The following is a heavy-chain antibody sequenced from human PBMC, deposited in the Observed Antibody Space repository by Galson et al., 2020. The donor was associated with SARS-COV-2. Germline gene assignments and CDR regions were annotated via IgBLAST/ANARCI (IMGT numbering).Heavy chain of an antibody. CDR1: GGSMSSYY. Sequence: SQTLSLTCTVSGGSMSSYYWSWIRQPPGKGLEWIGDIYYSGITSYNPSLKSRVTISVDTSKSQFSLKLSSVTAADTAVYYCARVWGGSSSWYWGFDPWGQGTLVTVSS. J-gene: IGHJ5*02. CDR3: ARVWGGSSSWYWGFDP. CDR2: IYYSGIT. D-gene: IGHD6-13*01. V-gene: IGHV4-59*01.